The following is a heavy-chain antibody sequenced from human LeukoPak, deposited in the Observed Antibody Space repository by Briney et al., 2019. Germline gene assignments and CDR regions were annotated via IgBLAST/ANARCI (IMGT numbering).Heavy chain of an antibody. CDR1: GFTFSSYS. V-gene: IGHV3-48*02. CDR3: ARDRTGRYDFDY. D-gene: IGHD1-26*01. Sequence: GGSLRLSCAASGFTFSSYSMNWVRQAPGKGLEWLSFISSSSGTIYYADSVKGRFTISRDNAKNSLYLQINSLRDEDTAVYYCARDRTGRYDFDYWGQGTLVTVSS. CDR2: ISSSSGTI. J-gene: IGHJ4*02.